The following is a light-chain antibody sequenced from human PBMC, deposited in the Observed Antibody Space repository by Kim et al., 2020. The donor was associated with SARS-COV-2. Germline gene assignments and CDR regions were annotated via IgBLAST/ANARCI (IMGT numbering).Light chain of an antibody. V-gene: IGLV3-21*04. Sequence: SYELTQPPSVSVAPGKTARITCGGNNIGSKSVHWYQQKPGQAPVLVIYYDSDRPSGIPERFSGSNSGNTATLTISRVEAGDDADYYWQVWDSSSDHVVFGGGTQLTVL. CDR3: QVWDSSSDHVV. J-gene: IGLJ2*01. CDR2: YDS. CDR1: NIGSKS.